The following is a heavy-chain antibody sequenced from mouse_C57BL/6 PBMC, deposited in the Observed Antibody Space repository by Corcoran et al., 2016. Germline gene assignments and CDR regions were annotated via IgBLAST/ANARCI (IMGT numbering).Heavy chain of an antibody. J-gene: IGHJ2*01. V-gene: IGHV9-3*01. CDR3: ARSSGYFDY. CDR2: INTYSGVP. CDR1: GYTFTTYG. Sequence: QIQLVQSGPELKKPGETVKISCKASGYTFTTYGMSWVKQAPGKGLKWMGWINTYSGVPTYADDFKGRFAFSLETSASTAYLQINNLKNEDTATYCCARSSGYFDYWGQGTTLTVSS.